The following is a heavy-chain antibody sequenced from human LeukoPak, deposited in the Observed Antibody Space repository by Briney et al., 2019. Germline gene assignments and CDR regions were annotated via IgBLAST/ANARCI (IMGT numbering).Heavy chain of an antibody. V-gene: IGHV3-74*01. Sequence: GGSLRLSCAASGFSFSVYWMHWVRQAPGKGPVWVSRIKTDGSITDYADFVKGRFTISRDNAKNTLYLQMNTLRAEDTAVYYCARGSDTAMVLFYYFDYWGQGTLVTVSS. CDR1: GFSFSVYW. CDR3: ARGSDTAMVLFYYFDY. J-gene: IGHJ4*02. CDR2: IKTDGSIT. D-gene: IGHD5-18*01.